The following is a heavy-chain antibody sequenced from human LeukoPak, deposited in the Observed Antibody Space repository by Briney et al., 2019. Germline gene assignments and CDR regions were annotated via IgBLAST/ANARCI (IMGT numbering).Heavy chain of an antibody. CDR3: AREYSSSWYPCDGMDV. Sequence: SQTLSLTCAISGDSVSSNSVTWNWIRQSPSRGLEWLGRTYYRSTWYNDYAVSVRGRITVNPDTSKNQFSLQLNSVTPEDTAVYYCAREYSSSWYPCDGMDVRGQGTTVTVSS. D-gene: IGHD6-13*01. CDR1: GDSVSSNSVT. CDR2: TYYRSTWYN. J-gene: IGHJ6*02. V-gene: IGHV6-1*01.